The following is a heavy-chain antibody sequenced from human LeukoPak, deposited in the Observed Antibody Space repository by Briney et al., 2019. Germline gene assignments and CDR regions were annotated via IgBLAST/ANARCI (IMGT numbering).Heavy chain of an antibody. CDR3: AKAEARITMIVVVIPGWFDP. V-gene: IGHV3-74*01. CDR1: GFTFSSFW. D-gene: IGHD3-22*01. CDR2: INSDGSST. Sequence: GGSLRLSCAASGFTFSSFWMHWVRQAPGKGLVWVSRINSDGSSTSYADSVKGRFTISRDNAKNTLYLQMDSLRAEDTAVYYCAKAEARITMIVVVIPGWFDPWGQGTLVTVSS. J-gene: IGHJ5*02.